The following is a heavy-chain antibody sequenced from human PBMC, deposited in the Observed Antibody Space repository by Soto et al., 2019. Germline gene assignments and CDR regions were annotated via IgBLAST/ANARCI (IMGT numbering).Heavy chain of an antibody. V-gene: IGHV4-59*01. CDR2: IYYSGST. CDR1: GGSISSYY. J-gene: IGHJ6*02. Sequence: PSETLSLTCTVSGGSISSYYWSWIRQPPGKGLEWIGYIYYSGSTNYNPSLKSRVTISVDTSKNQFSLKLSPVTAADTAVYYCAREGYSSGYYYYYGMDVWGQGTQVTVSS. CDR3: AREGYSSGYYYYYGMDV. D-gene: IGHD3-22*01.